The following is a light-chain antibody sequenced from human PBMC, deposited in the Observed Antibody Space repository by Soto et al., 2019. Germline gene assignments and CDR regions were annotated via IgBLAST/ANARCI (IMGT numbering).Light chain of an antibody. V-gene: IGKV3-20*01. CDR1: QSLSSSY. J-gene: IGKJ2*01. CDR2: GAS. CDR3: QQYGSSPLYT. Sequence: EVVLTQSPGTLSLSPGERATLSCRASQSLSSSYLAWYQQKPAQAPRLLIYGASSRATGIPDRFSGSGSGTDFTLTISRLEPEDFAVYYCQQYGSSPLYTFGQGTKLEIK.